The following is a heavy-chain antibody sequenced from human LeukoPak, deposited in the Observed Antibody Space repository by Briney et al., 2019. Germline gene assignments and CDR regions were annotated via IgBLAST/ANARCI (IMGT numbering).Heavy chain of an antibody. Sequence: ASVKVSCKASGYTFTSYGISWVRQAPGQGLEWMGWISAYNGKKNYAQKLQGRVTMTTDTSTSTAYMELRTLRYDDSAVYYCARDAPGHSNDHYALEGAFDLWGQGTKVTVSS. D-gene: IGHD3-22*01. CDR1: GYTFTSYG. CDR3: ARDAPGHSNDHYALEGAFDL. CDR2: ISAYNGKK. V-gene: IGHV1-18*01. J-gene: IGHJ3*01.